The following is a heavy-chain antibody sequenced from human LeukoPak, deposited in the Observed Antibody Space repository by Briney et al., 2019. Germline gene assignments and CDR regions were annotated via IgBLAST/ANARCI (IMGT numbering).Heavy chain of an antibody. D-gene: IGHD6-19*01. CDR3: ARVKPAVAGPGGAFDI. CDR1: GGTFSSYA. CDR2: IIPIFGTA. V-gene: IGHV1-69*13. Sequence: SVKVSCKASGGTFSSYAISWVRQAPGQGLEWMGGIIPIFGTANYAQKFQGRVTITADESTSTAYMELRSLRSDDTAVYYCARVKPAVAGPGGAFDIWGQGTMVTVSS. J-gene: IGHJ3*02.